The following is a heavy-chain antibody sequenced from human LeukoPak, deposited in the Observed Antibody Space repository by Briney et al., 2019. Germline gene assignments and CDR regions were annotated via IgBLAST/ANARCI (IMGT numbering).Heavy chain of an antibody. J-gene: IGHJ4*02. CDR2: IYSSVST. CDR3: AYSGSYGHLGY. V-gene: IGHV4-39*01. CDR1: GGSISSYY. Sequence: SETLSLTCTVSGGSISSYYWAWIRQPPGKGLEWIGSIYSSVSTYYNPSLKSRVTISVDTSKNQFSLRLSSVTAADTALYYCAYSGSYGHLGYWGQGIPVTVSS. D-gene: IGHD1-26*01.